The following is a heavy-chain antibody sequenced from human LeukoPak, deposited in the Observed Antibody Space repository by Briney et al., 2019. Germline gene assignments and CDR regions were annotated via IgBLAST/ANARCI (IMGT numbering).Heavy chain of an antibody. CDR3: ARATPKAARLMCFDY. Sequence: SVKVSCKASGGTFSSYAISWVRQAPGQGLEWMGGIIPIFGTANYAQKFQGRVTITADEPTGTAYMELSSLRSEDTAVYYCARATPKAARLMCFDYWGQGTLVTVSS. D-gene: IGHD6-6*01. J-gene: IGHJ4*02. V-gene: IGHV1-69*01. CDR1: GGTFSSYA. CDR2: IIPIFGTA.